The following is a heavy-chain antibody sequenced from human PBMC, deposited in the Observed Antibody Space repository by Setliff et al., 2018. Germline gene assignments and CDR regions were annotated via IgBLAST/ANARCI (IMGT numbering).Heavy chain of an antibody. CDR1: GYTFVSYG. Sequence: ASVKVSCKAAGYTFVSYGLSWVRQAPGQGLEWMGFISLYDGHTNYAQNFQGRLTVTTDTSTSTAYMELSSLRFDDTAVYYCARGNPAERYEYWGQGTLVTVSS. D-gene: IGHD5-12*01. V-gene: IGHV1-18*01. CDR3: ARGNPAERYEY. CDR2: ISLYDGHT. J-gene: IGHJ1*01.